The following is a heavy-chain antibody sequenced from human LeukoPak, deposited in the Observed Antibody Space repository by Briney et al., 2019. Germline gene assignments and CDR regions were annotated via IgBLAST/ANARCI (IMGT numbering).Heavy chain of an antibody. V-gene: IGHV4-59*08. CDR3: ARRATYYGMDV. Sequence: PSETLSLTCAVSGGSTRSDYWCWIRQPPGKGLEWIGYIYYSGTTNYNPSLKSRVTISADTSKNQFSLKLSSVTAADTAVYYCARRATYYGMDVWGQGTTVTVSS. CDR1: GGSTRSDY. J-gene: IGHJ6*02. CDR2: IYYSGTT.